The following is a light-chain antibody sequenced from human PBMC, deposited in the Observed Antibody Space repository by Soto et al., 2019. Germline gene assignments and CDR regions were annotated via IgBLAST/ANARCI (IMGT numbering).Light chain of an antibody. CDR1: ESVSSSY. CDR3: QQYGSSPGT. CDR2: GAS. V-gene: IGKV3-20*01. J-gene: IGKJ1*01. Sequence: EIVLTQSPGTLSLSPGERATLSCRASESVSSSYLAWYQQKPGQAPRLLIFGASSRATGTPDRFSGSGSGTDFTLTISRLEPEDFALYYCQQYGSSPGTFGQGTKVEI.